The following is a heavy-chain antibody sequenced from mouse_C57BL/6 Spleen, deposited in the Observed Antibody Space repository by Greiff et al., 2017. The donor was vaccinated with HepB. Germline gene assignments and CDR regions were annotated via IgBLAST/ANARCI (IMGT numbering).Heavy chain of an antibody. CDR1: GYTFTDYY. Sequence: QVQLQQSGAELVRPGASVKLSCKASGYTFTDYYINWVKQRPGQGLEWIARIYPGSGNTYYNEKFKGKATLTAEKSSSTAYMQLSSLTSEDSAVYFCGISDFDYWGQGTTLTVSS. CDR3: GISDFDY. CDR2: IYPGSGNT. V-gene: IGHV1-76*01. J-gene: IGHJ2*01.